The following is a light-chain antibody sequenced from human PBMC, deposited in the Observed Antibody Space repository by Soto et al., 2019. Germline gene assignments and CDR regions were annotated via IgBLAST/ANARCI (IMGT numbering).Light chain of an antibody. CDR3: QQRFNWQVT. J-gene: IGKJ5*01. CDR1: QSINNY. CDR2: DAS. Sequence: EIVLTQSPVTLSLSLGERATISCRASQSINNYLAWYQQKPGQAPRLLIYDASNRATGIPARFSGSGSGTDFTLTISSLEPEDFAVYYCQQRFNWQVTFGQGTRLDIK. V-gene: IGKV3-11*01.